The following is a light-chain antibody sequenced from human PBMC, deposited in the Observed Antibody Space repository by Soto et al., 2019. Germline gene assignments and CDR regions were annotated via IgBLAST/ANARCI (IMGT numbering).Light chain of an antibody. Sequence: EIVLTQSPATLSLSPGERATLSCRASQSVSKYLAWYQQKPGQAPRLLIYGASNRATGIPARFTGSGSGTDFTLIISSLEPEDFAVYYGHHRGEWPRTFGQGTKVEIK. CDR3: HHRGEWPRT. J-gene: IGKJ2*01. CDR2: GAS. CDR1: QSVSKY. V-gene: IGKV3-11*01.